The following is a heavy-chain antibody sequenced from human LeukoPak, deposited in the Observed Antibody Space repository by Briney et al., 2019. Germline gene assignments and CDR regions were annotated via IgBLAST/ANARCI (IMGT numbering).Heavy chain of an antibody. J-gene: IGHJ4*02. V-gene: IGHV3-30*18. CDR1: GFTFSSYG. Sequence: GGSLRLSCAASGFTFSSYGMHWVRQAPGKGLEWVAVISYDGSNKYYADSVKGRFTISRDNSKNTLYLQMNSLRAEDTAVYYCAKDGALVGAMYYFDYWGQGTLVTVSS. CDR2: ISYDGSNK. D-gene: IGHD1-26*01. CDR3: AKDGALVGAMYYFDY.